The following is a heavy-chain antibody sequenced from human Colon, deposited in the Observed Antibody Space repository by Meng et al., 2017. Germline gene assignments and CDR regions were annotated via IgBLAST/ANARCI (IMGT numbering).Heavy chain of an antibody. V-gene: IGHV3-23*01. Sequence: GESLKISCVASGFNFKTYDMTWVRQAPGKGLEWVSGISASGDKTYYADAVKGRFTISRDNSKNTLYLQMNSLRGEDTALYYCAKEAPTPGDYWGQGTVVTGSS. J-gene: IGHJ4*02. CDR3: AKEAPTPGDY. D-gene: IGHD2-15*01. CDR2: ISASGDKT. CDR1: GFNFKTYD.